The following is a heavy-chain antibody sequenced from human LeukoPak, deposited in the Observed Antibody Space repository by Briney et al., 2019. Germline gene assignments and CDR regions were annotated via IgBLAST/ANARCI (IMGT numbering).Heavy chain of an antibody. V-gene: IGHV3-23*01. D-gene: IGHD3-10*01. CDR2: ISDSGGST. J-gene: IGHJ5*02. CDR1: GFTFSSYA. CDR3: AKSGSGTHRLNWFDP. Sequence: PGGSLRLSCAASGFTFSSYAVTWVRQAPGKGLEWGSSISDSGGSTYYADSVKGRFTISRDNSKNTLYLQMNSLRAEDTAVYYCAKSGSGTHRLNWFDPWGQGTLVTVSS.